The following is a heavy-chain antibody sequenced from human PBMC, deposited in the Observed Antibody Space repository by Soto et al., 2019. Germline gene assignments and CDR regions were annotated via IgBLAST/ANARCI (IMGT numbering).Heavy chain of an antibody. CDR2: IKQDGSEK. D-gene: IGHD4-17*01. V-gene: IGHV3-7*03. CDR1: GFTFSTYW. J-gene: IGHJ4*02. Sequence: EVQVVESGGGLVQPGGSLRLSCAASGFTFSTYWMSWVRQAPGKGLEWVANIKQDGSEKYYVDSVKGRFTISRDNAKNSLYLQMNSLRAEDTAVYYCARDHSGTTGSFDQWGQGTLATVSS. CDR3: ARDHSGTTGSFDQ.